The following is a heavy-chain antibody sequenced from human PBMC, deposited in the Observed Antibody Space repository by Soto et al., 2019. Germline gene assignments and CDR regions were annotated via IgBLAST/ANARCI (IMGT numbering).Heavy chain of an antibody. CDR1: GFTFSNFA. CDR3: AKAWYSSRRGYFDY. J-gene: IGHJ4*02. CDR2: ISGSGGST. Sequence: GGSLRLSCAASGFTFSNFAMHWVRQAPGKGLEWVSGISGSGGSTNYADSVKGRLTISRDNSKNTLYLQMNSLRAEDTAIYYCAKAWYSSRRGYFDYWGQGTLVTVSS. V-gene: IGHV3-23*01. D-gene: IGHD6-13*01.